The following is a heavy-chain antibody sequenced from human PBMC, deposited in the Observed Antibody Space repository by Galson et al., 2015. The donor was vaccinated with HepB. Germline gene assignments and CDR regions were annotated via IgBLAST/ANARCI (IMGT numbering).Heavy chain of an antibody. V-gene: IGHV4-59*01. CDR2: IYYSGST. J-gene: IGHJ3*02. CDR1: GGSISSYY. CDR3: ARDSGYCSSTSCDDAFDI. Sequence: LSLTCTVSGGSISSYYWSWIRQPPGKGLEWIGYIYYSGSTNCNPSLKSRVTISVDTSKNQFSLKLSSVTAADTAVYYCARDSGYCSSTSCDDAFDIWGQGTMVTVSS. D-gene: IGHD2-2*01.